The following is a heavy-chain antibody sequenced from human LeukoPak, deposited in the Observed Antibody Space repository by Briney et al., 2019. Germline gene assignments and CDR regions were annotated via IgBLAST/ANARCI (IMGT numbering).Heavy chain of an antibody. Sequence: GGSLRLSCAASGFTFSSYWMHWVRQAPGKGLVWVSRINTDGSSTSYADSVKGRFTISRDNAKNTLYLQMNSLRAEDTAVYYCARDSSSWYMNMDVWGKGTTVTVSS. D-gene: IGHD6-13*01. CDR3: ARDSSSWYMNMDV. CDR1: GFTFSSYW. J-gene: IGHJ6*03. CDR2: INTDGSST. V-gene: IGHV3-74*01.